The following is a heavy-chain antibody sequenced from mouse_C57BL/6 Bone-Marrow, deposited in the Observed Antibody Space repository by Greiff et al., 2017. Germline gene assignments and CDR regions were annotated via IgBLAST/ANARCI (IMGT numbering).Heavy chain of an antibody. Sequence: VQLQQSGAELVRPGASVKLSCTASGFNIKDYYMHWVKQRPEQGLEWIGRIDPEDGDTEYAPKFPGKATMTADPSSNTAYLQLSSLTAEDTAVYYCTANYYGSPWFAYWGQGTMVTVSA. CDR3: TANYYGSPWFAY. CDR2: IDPEDGDT. V-gene: IGHV14-1*01. CDR1: GFNIKDYY. J-gene: IGHJ3*01. D-gene: IGHD1-1*01.